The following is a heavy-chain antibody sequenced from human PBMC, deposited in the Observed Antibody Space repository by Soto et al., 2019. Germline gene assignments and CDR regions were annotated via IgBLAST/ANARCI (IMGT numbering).Heavy chain of an antibody. J-gene: IGHJ4*02. D-gene: IGHD6-19*01. V-gene: IGHV3-53*04. CDR1: GFTVSSNY. Sequence: GGSLRLSCAASGFTVSSNYMSWVRQAPGKGLEWVSVIYSGGSTYYADSVKGRFTISRHNSKNTLYLQMNSLRAEDTAVYYCARPSVAVAVPFDYWGQGTLVTVSS. CDR2: IYSGGST. CDR3: ARPSVAVAVPFDY.